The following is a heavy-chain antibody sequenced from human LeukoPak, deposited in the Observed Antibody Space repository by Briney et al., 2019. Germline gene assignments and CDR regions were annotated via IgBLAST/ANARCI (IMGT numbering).Heavy chain of an antibody. Sequence: ASVKVSRKASGGTFSSYAISWVRQAPGQGLEWMGGIIPIFGTANYAQKFQGRVTITADKSTSTAYMELSSLRSEDTAVYYCARPYGSGSYYPNTDAFDIWGQGTMVTVSS. CDR2: IIPIFGTA. CDR1: GGTFSSYA. J-gene: IGHJ3*02. D-gene: IGHD3-10*01. CDR3: ARPYGSGSYYPNTDAFDI. V-gene: IGHV1-69*06.